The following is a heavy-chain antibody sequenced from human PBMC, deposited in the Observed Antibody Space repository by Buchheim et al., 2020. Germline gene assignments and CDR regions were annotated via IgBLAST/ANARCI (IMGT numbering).Heavy chain of an antibody. D-gene: IGHD5-12*01. V-gene: IGHV5-10-1*01. CDR1: GYSFTSYW. CDR2: IDPSDSYT. J-gene: IGHJ4*01. Sequence: EVQLVQSGAEVKKPGESLRISCKGSGYSFTSYWISWVRQMPGKGLEWMGRIDPSDSYTNYSPSFQGHVSISADKSISTAYLQWSSLKASDTAMYYCGRHVPISEYGYDLSGESLWGQGTL. CDR3: GRHVPISEYGYDLSGESL.